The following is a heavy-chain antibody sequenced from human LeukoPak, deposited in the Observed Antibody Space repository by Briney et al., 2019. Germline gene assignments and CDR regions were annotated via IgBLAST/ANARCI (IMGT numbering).Heavy chain of an antibody. V-gene: IGHV3-30*02. J-gene: IGHJ4*02. CDR2: IRFDGSNK. CDR1: GFTFSSYG. D-gene: IGHD3-3*01. CDR3: AKDLGRIFGVVNEPDY. Sequence: PGGSLRLSCAASGFTFSSYGMHWVRQAPGKGLEWVAFIRFDGSNKYYADSVKGRFTISRDNSKNTLYLQMNSLRAEDTAAYYCAKDLGRIFGVVNEPDYWGQGTLVTVSS.